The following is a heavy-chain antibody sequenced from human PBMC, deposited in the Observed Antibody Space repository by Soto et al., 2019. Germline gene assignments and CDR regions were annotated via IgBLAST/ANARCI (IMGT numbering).Heavy chain of an antibody. D-gene: IGHD2-21*02. J-gene: IGHJ6*02. V-gene: IGHV1-69*01. Sequence: QVQLVQSGAEVKKPGSSVKVSCKASGGTFSSYAISWVRQAPGQGLEWMGGIIPIFGTANYAQKFQGRVTITADESTSTAYMELSSLRSEDTAVYYCARVCGGDCYSAYYYDGMDVWGQGTTVTVSS. CDR3: ARVCGGDCYSAYYYDGMDV. CDR1: GGTFSSYA. CDR2: IIPIFGTA.